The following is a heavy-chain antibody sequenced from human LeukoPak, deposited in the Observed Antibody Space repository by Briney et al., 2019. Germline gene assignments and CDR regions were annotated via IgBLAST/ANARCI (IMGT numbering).Heavy chain of an antibody. CDR1: GGSSSSSTYY. Sequence: SSETLSLTCTVSGGSSSSSTYYWGWIRRPPGKGLEWLGSIYHNGAFYYNPSLKSRVTISVDTSKNQFSLTLSSVTAADTAVYYCATGGESYYYFEYWGQGTLVTVSS. V-gene: IGHV4-39*01. J-gene: IGHJ4*02. D-gene: IGHD1-26*01. CDR3: ATGGESYYYFEY. CDR2: IYHNGAF.